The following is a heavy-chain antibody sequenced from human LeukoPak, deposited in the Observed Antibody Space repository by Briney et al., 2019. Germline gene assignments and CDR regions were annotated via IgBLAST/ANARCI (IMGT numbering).Heavy chain of an antibody. V-gene: IGHV3-9*01. J-gene: IGHJ4*02. Sequence: GRSLRLSCAASGFTFDDYAMHWVRQAPGKGLEWVSGISWNSGSIGYADSVKGRFTISRDNAKNSLYLQMNSLRAEDTALYYCAKDIGYSSSHNPFDYWGQGTLVTVSS. CDR2: ISWNSGSI. CDR3: AKDIGYSSSHNPFDY. D-gene: IGHD6-6*01. CDR1: GFTFDDYA.